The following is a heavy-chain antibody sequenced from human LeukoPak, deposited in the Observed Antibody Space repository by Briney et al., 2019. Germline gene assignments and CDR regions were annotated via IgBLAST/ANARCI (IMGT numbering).Heavy chain of an antibody. V-gene: IGHV4-59*08. J-gene: IGHJ4*02. CDR1: GGSISTYY. Sequence: SETLSLTCTVSGGSISTYYWSWIRQPPGKGLEWIGYIYYSGSTNYNPSLKSRVTISVDTSKNQFSLKLSSVTAADTALYYCARHDYASEGYLDSWGQGTLVTVSS. CDR2: IYYSGST. D-gene: IGHD3-10*01. CDR3: ARHDYASEGYLDS.